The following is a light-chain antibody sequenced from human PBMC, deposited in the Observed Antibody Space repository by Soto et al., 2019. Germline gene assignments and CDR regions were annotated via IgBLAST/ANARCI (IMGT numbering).Light chain of an antibody. V-gene: IGKV1-39*01. CDR3: QQSYTTPIT. J-gene: IGKJ5*01. Sequence: DLQMTQSPSSLSASVGDRVTITCRASQSISSFLNWFQQKPGKAPKLLIYSASSSQSGVPSRFSGSGSGTDFTLTISSLQPEDFATYYCQQSYTTPITFGQGTRLEIK. CDR1: QSISSF. CDR2: SAS.